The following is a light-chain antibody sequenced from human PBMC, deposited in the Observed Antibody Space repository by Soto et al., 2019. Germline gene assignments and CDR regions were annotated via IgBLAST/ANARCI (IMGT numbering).Light chain of an antibody. CDR2: DVS. CDR3: SSYTSSSTLVFV. J-gene: IGLJ1*01. Sequence: QSALTQPASVSGSPGQSITISCTGTSRDVGAYNYVSWYQYHPGKAPKLMIYDVSNRPSGVSTRFSGSESGNTASLTISGLQAEDEADYYCSSYTSSSTLVFVFGTGTKLTVL. CDR1: SRDVGAYNY. V-gene: IGLV2-14*03.